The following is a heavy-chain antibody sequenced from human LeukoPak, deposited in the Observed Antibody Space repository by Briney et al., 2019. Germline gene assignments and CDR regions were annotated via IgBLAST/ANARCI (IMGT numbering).Heavy chain of an antibody. CDR2: ITGSGGST. J-gene: IGHJ4*02. Sequence: GGSLRLSCAASGFTVSFTYMSWVRQAPGKGLEWVSGITGSGGSTYHAESVKGRFTISRDNSKNTLYLEMNSLRADDTAVYFCATRPASETYYGVFDYWGQGTLVTVSS. CDR3: ATRPASETYYGVFDY. CDR1: GFTVSFTY. D-gene: IGHD3-10*01. V-gene: IGHV3-23*01.